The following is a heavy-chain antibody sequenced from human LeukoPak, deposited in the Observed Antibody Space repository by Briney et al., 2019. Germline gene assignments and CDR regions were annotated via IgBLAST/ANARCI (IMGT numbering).Heavy chain of an antibody. CDR3: ARDLGGSYRWFDP. J-gene: IGHJ5*02. CDR2: IIPIFGTA. Sequence: ASVNVSCKASGGTFSSYAISWVRQAPGQGLEWMGGIIPIFGTANYAQKFQGRVTITTDESTSTAYMELSSLRSEDTAVYYCARDLGGSYRWFDPWGQGTLVTVSS. V-gene: IGHV1-69*05. CDR1: GGTFSSYA. D-gene: IGHD1-26*01.